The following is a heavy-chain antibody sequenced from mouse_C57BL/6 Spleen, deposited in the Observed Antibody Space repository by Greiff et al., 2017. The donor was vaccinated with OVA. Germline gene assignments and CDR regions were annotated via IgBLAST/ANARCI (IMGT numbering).Heavy chain of an antibody. CDR3: ARSLYCGSRGDYFDY. Sequence: EVQGVESGGGLVKPGGSLKLSCAASGFTFSDYGMHWVRQAPEKGLEWVAYISSGSSTIYYADTVKGRFTISRDNAKNTLFLQMTRLRSEDTAMYYCARSLYCGSRGDYFDYWGQGTTLTVSS. V-gene: IGHV5-17*01. CDR2: ISSGSSTI. CDR1: GFTFSDYG. J-gene: IGHJ2*01. D-gene: IGHD1-1*01.